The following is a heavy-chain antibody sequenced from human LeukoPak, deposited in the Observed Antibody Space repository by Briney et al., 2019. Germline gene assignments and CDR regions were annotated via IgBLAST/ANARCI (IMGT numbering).Heavy chain of an antibody. CDR2: ISGDGGTT. V-gene: IGHV3-43*02. D-gene: IGHD6-13*01. CDR1: GFTFDDYA. CDR3: AKVYVGSWYAYDH. Sequence: AGGSLRLSCTASGFTFDDYAMLWVRQAPAEGLEWVSLISGDGGTTDYADSVKGQFTISRDNRRNSLYLHMNSLRTEDTALYFCAKVYVGSWYAYDHWGQGTLVTVSS. J-gene: IGHJ4*02.